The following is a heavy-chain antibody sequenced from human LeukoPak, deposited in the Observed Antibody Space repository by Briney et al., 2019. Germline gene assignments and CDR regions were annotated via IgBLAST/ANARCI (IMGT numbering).Heavy chain of an antibody. CDR1: GYTFTNYL. J-gene: IGHJ5*02. D-gene: IGHD2-21*02. V-gene: IGHV1-46*01. CDR2: INPRGGST. Sequence: ASVKVSCKASGYTFTNYLMHWVRQAPGQGLEWMGIINPRGGSTGYAQKFQGRITMTTDMSTRTVYMELSSLESEDTAVYYCARRDCVGDCYSNWFDPWGQGTLVTVSS. CDR3: ARRDCVGDCYSNWFDP.